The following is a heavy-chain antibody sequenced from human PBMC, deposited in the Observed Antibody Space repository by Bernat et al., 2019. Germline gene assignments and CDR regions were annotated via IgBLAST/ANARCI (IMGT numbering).Heavy chain of an antibody. CDR1: GFTFSTYG. J-gene: IGHJ6*02. CDR2: ISGSDGST. D-gene: IGHD3-9*01. CDR3: AKHFDWFKGSGMDA. V-gene: IGHV3-23*01. Sequence: EGQLLESGGGLVQPGGSLRLSCAASGFTFSTYGMSWVRQAPGKGLEWVSLISGSDGSTYYADSVKGRFTFSRDNSKNTLYLQMNSLRAEDTAVYYCAKHFDWFKGSGMDAWGQGTTVTVS.